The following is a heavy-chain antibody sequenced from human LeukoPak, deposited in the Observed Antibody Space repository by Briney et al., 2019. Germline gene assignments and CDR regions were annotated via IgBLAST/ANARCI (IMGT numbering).Heavy chain of an antibody. CDR1: GGTFSSYA. Sequence: SVKVSCKASGGTFSSYAISWVRQAPGQGLEWMGGIIPIFGTANYAQKFQGRVTITTDESTSTAYMEMSSLRSEDTAVYYCARDLGGTMVRGVIKAVGMDVWGQGTTVTVSS. V-gene: IGHV1-69*05. D-gene: IGHD3-10*01. CDR2: IIPIFGTA. CDR3: ARDLGGTMVRGVIKAVGMDV. J-gene: IGHJ6*02.